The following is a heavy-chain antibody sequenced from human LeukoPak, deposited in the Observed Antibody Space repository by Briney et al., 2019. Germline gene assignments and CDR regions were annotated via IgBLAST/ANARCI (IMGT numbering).Heavy chain of an antibody. V-gene: IGHV1-2*02. CDR2: INPNSGGT. J-gene: IGHJ4*02. Sequence: ASVKVSRKASGYTFTSYYMHWVRQAPGQGLEWMGWINPNSGGTNYAQKFQGRVTMTRDTSISTAYMELSRLRSDDTAVYYCARVAVAASFDYWGQGTLVTVSS. CDR1: GYTFTSYY. D-gene: IGHD2-15*01. CDR3: ARVAVAASFDY.